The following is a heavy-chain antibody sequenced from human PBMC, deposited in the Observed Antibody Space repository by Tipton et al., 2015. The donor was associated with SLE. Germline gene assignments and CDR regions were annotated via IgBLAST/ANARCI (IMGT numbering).Heavy chain of an antibody. CDR1: GGSVSSGSYY. CDR2: IYYSGST. CDR3: AKGRQKNYADHAY. J-gene: IGHJ4*02. V-gene: IGHV4-39*07. Sequence: TLSLTCTVSGGSVSSGSYYWAWIRQPPGKGPEWIGTIYYSGSTYYYPSLKSRITISVDTSKNQFSLKLSSVTAADTAVYYCAKGRQKNYADHAYWGQGTLVTVSS. D-gene: IGHD4-17*01.